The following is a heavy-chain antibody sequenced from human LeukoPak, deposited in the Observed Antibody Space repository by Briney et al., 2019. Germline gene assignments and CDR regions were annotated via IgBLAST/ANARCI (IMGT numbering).Heavy chain of an antibody. V-gene: IGHV3-30*18. Sequence: GGSLRLSCAASGFTFSSYGMHWVRQAPGKGLEWVAVISYDGSNKYYADSVKGRFTISRDNSKDTLYLQMNSLRAEDTAVYYCAKEGYGDCGFDYWGQGTLVTVSS. CDR1: GFTFSSYG. CDR3: AKEGYGDCGFDY. D-gene: IGHD4-17*01. J-gene: IGHJ4*02. CDR2: ISYDGSNK.